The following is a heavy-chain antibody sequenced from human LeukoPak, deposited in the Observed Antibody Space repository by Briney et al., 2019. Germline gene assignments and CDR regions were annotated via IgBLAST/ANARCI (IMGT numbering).Heavy chain of an antibody. CDR1: GFTFENYG. CDR3: ARGNSGSYSQDWFDP. CDR2: INWNGAST. D-gene: IGHD1-26*01. V-gene: IGHV3-20*04. Sequence: GGSVRLSCAASGFTFENYGMSWVRQAPGKGLEWVSGINWNGASTGHTDSVKGRFTISRDNAKNALYLQMNSLRDDDMALYYCARGNSGSYSQDWFDPWGQGTLVTVSS. J-gene: IGHJ5*02.